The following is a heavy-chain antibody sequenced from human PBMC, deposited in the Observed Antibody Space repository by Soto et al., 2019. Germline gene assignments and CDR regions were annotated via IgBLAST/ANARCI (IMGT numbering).Heavy chain of an antibody. V-gene: IGHV6-1*01. D-gene: IGHD4-17*01. CDR1: GDSVSSNSAA. J-gene: IGHJ6*03. Sequence: SQTFSLTCAISGDSVSSNSAAWNWIRQSPSRGLEWLGRTYYRSKWYNDYAVSVKSRITINPDTSKSQFSLQLNSVTPEDTAVYYCARGSTVTTSNYYYMDVRGKGTTVTVSS. CDR2: TYYRSKWYN. CDR3: ARGSTVTTSNYYYMDV.